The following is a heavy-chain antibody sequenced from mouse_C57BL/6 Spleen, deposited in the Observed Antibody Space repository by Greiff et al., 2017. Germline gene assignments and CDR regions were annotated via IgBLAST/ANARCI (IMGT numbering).Heavy chain of an antibody. CDR1: GYTFTSYW. V-gene: IGHV1-61*01. CDR2: IYPSDSET. Sequence: VQLQQPGAELVRPGSSVKLSCKASGYTFTSYWMDWVKQRPGQGLEWIGNIYPSDSETHYNQKFKDKATLTVDKSSSTAYMQLSSLTSEDSAVYYCAREGYYGSLFDDWGQGTTLTVSS. J-gene: IGHJ2*01. D-gene: IGHD1-1*01. CDR3: AREGYYGSLFDD.